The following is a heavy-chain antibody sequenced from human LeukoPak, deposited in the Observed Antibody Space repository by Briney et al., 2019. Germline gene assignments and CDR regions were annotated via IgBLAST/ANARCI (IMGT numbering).Heavy chain of an antibody. Sequence: PGGSLRLTCAVSGCTFSSNALSWVRHPPGKGLEWVSSISCSGGCTSYADSASAQFTISRDNSSNNLYLQLNSLRNDDEPALYCSKDLRLGDILAGYGGYYFGHWGQGTLVSVSS. CDR1: GCTFSSNA. V-gene: IGHV3-23*01. CDR3: SKDLRLGDILAGYGGYYFGH. CDR2: ISCSGGCT. J-gene: IGHJ4*02. D-gene: IGHD3-9*01.